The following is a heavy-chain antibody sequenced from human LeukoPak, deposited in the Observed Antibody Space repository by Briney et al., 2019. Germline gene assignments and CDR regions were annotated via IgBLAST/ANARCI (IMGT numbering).Heavy chain of an antibody. D-gene: IGHD3-3*01. V-gene: IGHV1-8*01. CDR3: ARGRFLEWLLDAFDI. Sequence: ASVKVSCKASGYTFTSYDINWVRQATGQGLEWMGWMNPDSGNTGYAQKFQGRVTLTRNTSISTAYMELSSLRSEDTAVYYCARGRFLEWLLDAFDIWGQGTMVTVSS. CDR1: GYTFTSYD. J-gene: IGHJ3*02. CDR2: MNPDSGNT.